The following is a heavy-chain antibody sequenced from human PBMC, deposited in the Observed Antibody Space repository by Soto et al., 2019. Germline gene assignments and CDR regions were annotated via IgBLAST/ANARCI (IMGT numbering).Heavy chain of an antibody. J-gene: IGHJ4*02. CDR3: VRGDNWNDEASDY. CDR2: IWCDGNNR. D-gene: IGHD1-1*01. CDR1: GFMFSNYG. Sequence: QVQLVESGGGVVQPGRSLRLSCAASGFMFSNYGMHWVRQAPGKGLEWVAVIWCDGNNRYYADSVKGRFTISRDNSKNTLYLQMNSLKAEDTAVYYCVRGDNWNDEASDYWRQGTLVTVSS. V-gene: IGHV3-33*01.